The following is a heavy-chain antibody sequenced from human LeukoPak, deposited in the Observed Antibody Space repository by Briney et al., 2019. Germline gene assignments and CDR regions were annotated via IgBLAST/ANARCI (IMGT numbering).Heavy chain of an antibody. Sequence: SETLSLTCAVYGGSFSGYYWSWIRQHPGKGLEWIGYIYYSGSTYYNPSLKSRVTISLDTSKNQFSLKLSSVTAADTAVYYCARSNTVTRPFDYWGQGTLVTVSS. CDR3: ARSNTVTRPFDY. CDR1: GGSFSGYY. V-gene: IGHV4-31*11. J-gene: IGHJ4*02. D-gene: IGHD4-17*01. CDR2: IYYSGST.